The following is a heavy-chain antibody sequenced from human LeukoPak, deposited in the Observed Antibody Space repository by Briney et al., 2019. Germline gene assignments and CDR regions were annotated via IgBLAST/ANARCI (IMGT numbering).Heavy chain of an antibody. V-gene: IGHV3-48*03. Sequence: PGGSLRLSCAASGFTFSDYEMNWVRQAPGKGLEWVSYISSTGSTIYYADSVKGRFTVSRDNAKNSLDLQMNSLRAEDTGVYYCARIMTTVTRIDYWGQGTLVTVPS. CDR1: GFTFSDYE. CDR3: ARIMTTVTRIDY. CDR2: ISSTGSTI. D-gene: IGHD4-17*01. J-gene: IGHJ4*02.